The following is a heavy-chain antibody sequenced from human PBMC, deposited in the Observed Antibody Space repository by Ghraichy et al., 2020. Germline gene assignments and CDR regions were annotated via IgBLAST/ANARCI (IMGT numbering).Heavy chain of an antibody. Sequence: SLRLSCAASGFIFDDYAMHWVRQAPGKGLEWVSGISWNSGSIGYADSVKGRFSISRDNAKNSLYLHVNSLRPEDTALYYCARDVRSGWYKNAFDIWGQGTMVTVSS. CDR2: ISWNSGSI. CDR1: GFIFDDYA. J-gene: IGHJ3*02. CDR3: ARDVRSGWYKNAFDI. D-gene: IGHD6-19*01. V-gene: IGHV3-9*01.